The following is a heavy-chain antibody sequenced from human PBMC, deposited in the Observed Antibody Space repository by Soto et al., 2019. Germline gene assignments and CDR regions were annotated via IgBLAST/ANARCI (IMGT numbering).Heavy chain of an antibody. J-gene: IGHJ3*02. V-gene: IGHV3-11*01. CDR2: ISSSGSTI. CDR3: ARDGPIYYEFWSGYNRSEAFDI. CDR1: GFTFSDYY. Sequence: GGSLRLSCAASGFTFSDYYMSWIRQAPGKGLEWVSYISSSGSTIYYADSVKGRFTISRDNAKNSLYLQMNSLRAEDTAVYYCARDGPIYYEFWSGYNRSEAFDIWGQGTRVTVSS. D-gene: IGHD3-3*01.